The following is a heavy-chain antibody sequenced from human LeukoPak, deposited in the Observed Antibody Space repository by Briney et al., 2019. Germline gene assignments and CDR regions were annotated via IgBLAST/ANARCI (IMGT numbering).Heavy chain of an antibody. J-gene: IGHJ4*02. CDR2: ISHSGST. CDR1: GGSISSTNW. CDR3: ARASNLLSGFDY. V-gene: IGHV4-4*02. Sequence: PSGTLSLTCAVSGGSISSTNWWSWVRQPPGKGLGWIGEISHSGSTNYNPSLKSRVTISVDTSKNQFSLKVSSVIAADTAVYYCARASNLLSGFDYCGQGTLVTVSS. D-gene: IGHD3-10*01.